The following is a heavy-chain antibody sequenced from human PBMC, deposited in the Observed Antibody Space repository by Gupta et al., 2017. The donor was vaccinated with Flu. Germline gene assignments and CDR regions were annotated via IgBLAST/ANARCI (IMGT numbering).Heavy chain of an antibody. J-gene: IGHJ4*02. CDR1: GGSIDNRTKY. D-gene: IGHD5-18*01. CDR3: ASRGYTYASYYFDY. V-gene: IGHV4-39*01. Sequence: HLQLQESGPGLVKPSETLFLTCSVSGGSIDNRTKYWGWIRQPPGKGLEWIGSIYYSGSTYYNPSLKSRVTISLDTSKNQFSLKLNSVTAADTAVYYCASRGYTYASYYFDYWGQGTLVTVSS. CDR2: IYYSGST.